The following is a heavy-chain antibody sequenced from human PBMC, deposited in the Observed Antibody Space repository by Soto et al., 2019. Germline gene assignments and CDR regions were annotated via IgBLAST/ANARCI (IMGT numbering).Heavy chain of an antibody. Sequence: QVQLQESGPGLVKPSQTLSLTCTVSSGSITSVNSYWSWNSQCQGTGLEWIGYIYYSGSSYYNPSLKGLVNMSSDTSKKQFSLKLNSVTAADTAVYYFARVSSGWSSIRLDDWGQGTLVSVSS. V-gene: IGHV4-31*01. D-gene: IGHD6-19*01. CDR1: SGSITSVNSY. CDR2: IYYSGSS. J-gene: IGHJ4*02. CDR3: ARVSSGWSSIRLDD.